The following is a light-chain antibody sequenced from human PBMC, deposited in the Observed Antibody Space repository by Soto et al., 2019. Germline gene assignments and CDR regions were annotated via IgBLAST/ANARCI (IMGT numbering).Light chain of an antibody. CDR1: QSINTW. CDR2: DGS. J-gene: IGKJ1*01. V-gene: IGKV1-5*03. Sequence: DIQMTQSPSTLPASVGDRIIITCRASQSINTWLAWYQQKPGEAPKLLIYDGSTLARGVPSRFSGSGSETEFTLTISRLQPDDFATFYCQQYQTYSRTFGQGTKVEV. CDR3: QQYQTYSRT.